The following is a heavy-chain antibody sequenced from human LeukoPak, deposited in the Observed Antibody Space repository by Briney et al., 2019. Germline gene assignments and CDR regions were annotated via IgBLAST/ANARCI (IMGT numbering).Heavy chain of an antibody. V-gene: IGHV1-69*02. CDR2: IIPILGIA. J-gene: IGHJ1*01. D-gene: IGHD2-15*01. CDR1: GGTFISYT. CDR3: ARPAADAEYFQH. Sequence: SVKVSCKASGGTFISYTISWVRQAPGQGLEWMGRIIPILGIANYAQKFQGRVTITADKSTSTAYMELSSLRSEDTAVYYCARPAADAEYFQHWGQGTLVTVSS.